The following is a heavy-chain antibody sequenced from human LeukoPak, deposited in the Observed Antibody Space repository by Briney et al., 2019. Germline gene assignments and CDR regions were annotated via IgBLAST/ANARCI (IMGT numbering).Heavy chain of an antibody. CDR1: GLTFSSYA. V-gene: IGHV3-23*01. Sequence: PGGSLRLSCAASGLTFSSYAMSWVRQAPGKGLEWVSGINGRGGNTYYADSVKGRFTISRDNSKNTLYLQMHSLRAEDTAVHYCAKGSGGLFDYWGQGTLVTVSS. J-gene: IGHJ4*02. CDR3: AKGSGGLFDY. CDR2: INGRGGNT. D-gene: IGHD2-15*01.